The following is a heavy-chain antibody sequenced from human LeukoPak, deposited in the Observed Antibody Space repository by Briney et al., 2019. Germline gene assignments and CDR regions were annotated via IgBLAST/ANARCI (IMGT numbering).Heavy chain of an antibody. Sequence: SETLSLTCAVYGGSFSGYYWSWIRQPPGKGLEWIGEINHSGSTNYNPSLKSRVTISVDTSKNQFPLKLSSVTAADTAVYYCARTRGYRPYFDYWGQGTLVTVSS. CDR3: ARTRGYRPYFDY. D-gene: IGHD5-18*01. CDR2: INHSGST. V-gene: IGHV4-34*01. J-gene: IGHJ4*02. CDR1: GGSFSGYY.